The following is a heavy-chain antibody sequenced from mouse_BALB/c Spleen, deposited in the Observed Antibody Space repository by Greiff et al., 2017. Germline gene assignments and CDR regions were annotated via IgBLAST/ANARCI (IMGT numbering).Heavy chain of an antibody. Sequence: EVKLVESGPELVKPGASVKISCKASGYSFTGYFMNWVKQSHGKSLEWIGRINPYNGDTFYNQKFKGKATLTVDKSSSTAHMELLSLTSEDSAVYYCGREATVVAHFDYWGQGTTLTVSS. J-gene: IGHJ2*01. CDR3: GREATVVAHFDY. CDR1: GYSFTGYF. V-gene: IGHV1-37*01. D-gene: IGHD1-1*01. CDR2: INPYNGDT.